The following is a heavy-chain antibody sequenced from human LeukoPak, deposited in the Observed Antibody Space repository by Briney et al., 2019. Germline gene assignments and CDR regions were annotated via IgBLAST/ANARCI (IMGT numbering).Heavy chain of an antibody. CDR2: IIPIFGTA. D-gene: IGHD2-15*01. CDR1: GGTFSSYA. Sequence: ASVKVSCKASGGTFSSYAISWVRQAPGQGLEWMGGIIPIFGTANYAQKFQGRVTITTDESTSTAYMELSSLRSEDTAVYYCARGRCSGGSCSFDYWGQGTLVTVSS. V-gene: IGHV1-69*05. J-gene: IGHJ4*02. CDR3: ARGRCSGGSCSFDY.